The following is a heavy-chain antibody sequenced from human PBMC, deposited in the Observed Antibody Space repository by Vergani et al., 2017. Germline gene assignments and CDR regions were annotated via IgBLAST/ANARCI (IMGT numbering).Heavy chain of an antibody. CDR3: ARVIVSRDPPDYFDN. Sequence: QVQLQESGPGLVRPSETLSLTCTVSGGSLSGYYWNLIRPTPGEGLEWIGYVEDSGYFHYKPSLKTRVSMSSDTSNNQFSLMLSSLPVADTAVYYCARVIVSRDPPDYFDNWGQETLVTVSS. CDR2: VEDSGYF. CDR1: GGSLSGYY. J-gene: IGHJ4*02. D-gene: IGHD2-15*01. V-gene: IGHV4-59*01.